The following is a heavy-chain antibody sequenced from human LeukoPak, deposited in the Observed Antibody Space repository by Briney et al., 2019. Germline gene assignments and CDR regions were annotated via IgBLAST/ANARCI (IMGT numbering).Heavy chain of an antibody. CDR2: ISAYNGNT. Sequence: ASVKVSCKASGYTFTSYGISWVRRAPGQGLEWMGWISAYNGNTNYAQKLQGRVTMTTDTSTSTAYMELRSLRSDDTAVYYCARDISYYYDSSGYYFDYWGQGTLVTVSS. CDR1: GYTFTSYG. V-gene: IGHV1-18*01. J-gene: IGHJ4*02. D-gene: IGHD3-22*01. CDR3: ARDISYYYDSSGYYFDY.